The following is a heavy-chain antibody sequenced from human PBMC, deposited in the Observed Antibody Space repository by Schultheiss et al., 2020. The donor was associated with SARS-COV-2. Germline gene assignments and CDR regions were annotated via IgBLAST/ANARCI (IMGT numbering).Heavy chain of an antibody. V-gene: IGHV3-7*01. CDR3: ARDHCSGGSCYSGPGGFDP. J-gene: IGHJ5*02. CDR1: GFTFSSYW. CDR2: IKQDGSEK. D-gene: IGHD2-15*01. Sequence: GESLRLSCAASGFTFSSYWMSWVRQAPGKGLEWVANIKQDGSEKYYADSVKGRFTISRDNAKNSLYLQMNSLRAEDTAVYYCARDHCSGGSCYSGPGGFDPWGQGTLVTVSS.